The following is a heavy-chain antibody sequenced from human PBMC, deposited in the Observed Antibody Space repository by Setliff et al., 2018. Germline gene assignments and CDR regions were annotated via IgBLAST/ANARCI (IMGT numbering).Heavy chain of an antibody. V-gene: IGHV3-23*01. CDR1: GFSFSSYA. J-gene: IGHJ3*02. CDR3: VRRGGTSGQGAFDI. D-gene: IGHD1-26*01. CDR2: VTDDGRRT. Sequence: GSLKISCVASGFSFSSYAVSWVRQTPGKGLEWVSTVTDDGRRTYYPNPVKGQFTISRDNSKNTLYLQMNNLRVEDTALYYCVRRGGTSGQGAFDIWGRGTMVTVSS.